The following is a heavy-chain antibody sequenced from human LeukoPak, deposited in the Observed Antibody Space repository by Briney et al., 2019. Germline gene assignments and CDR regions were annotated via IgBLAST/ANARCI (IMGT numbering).Heavy chain of an antibody. CDR2: IYPGDSDT. CDR3: ARQLRGRAMTPPGYYYSYYLDV. CDR1: GYSFTSYW. D-gene: IGHD5-18*01. V-gene: IGHV5-51*01. Sequence: GESLKISCKGSGYSFTSYWIGWVRQMPGKGLEWMGIIYPGDSDTRYSPSFQGQVTISADKSISTAYLQESSLNAADTAMYYCARQLRGRAMTPPGYYYSYYLDVWGKGTPVTVSS. J-gene: IGHJ6*03.